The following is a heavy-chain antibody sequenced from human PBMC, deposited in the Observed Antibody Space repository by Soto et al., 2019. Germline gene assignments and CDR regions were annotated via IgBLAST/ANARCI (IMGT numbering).Heavy chain of an antibody. Sequence: ASVKVSCKASGYTFTSYGISWVRQAPGQGLEWMGWISAYNGNTNYAQKLQGRVTMTTDTSTSTAYMELRSLRSDDTAGYYCAREGRPLCSSTSCLTYNWFDPWGQGTLVTVSS. CDR3: AREGRPLCSSTSCLTYNWFDP. CDR2: ISAYNGNT. J-gene: IGHJ5*02. D-gene: IGHD2-2*01. CDR1: GYTFTSYG. V-gene: IGHV1-18*04.